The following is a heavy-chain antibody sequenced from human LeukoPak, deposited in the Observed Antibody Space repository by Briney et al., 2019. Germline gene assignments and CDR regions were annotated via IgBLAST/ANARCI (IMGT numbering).Heavy chain of an antibody. Sequence: GGSLRLSCAASGLTVSSNYMSWVRQAPGKGLEWVSVIYSGGSTYYADSVKGRFTISRDNSKNTLYLQMNSLRAEDTAVYYCARDLVGATLDYWGQGTLVTVSS. CDR2: IYSGGST. V-gene: IGHV3-53*05. D-gene: IGHD1-26*01. CDR1: GLTVSSNY. J-gene: IGHJ4*02. CDR3: ARDLVGATLDY.